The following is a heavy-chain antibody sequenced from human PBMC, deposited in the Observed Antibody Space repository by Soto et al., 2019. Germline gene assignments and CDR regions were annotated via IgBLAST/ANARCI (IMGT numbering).Heavy chain of an antibody. Sequence: QVQLVQSGAEVKKPGASVKVSCKASGYTFSSYALHWVRQAPGQRLEWMGWINAANGNVKYSQKFQGRVTITRDTSASTAYMELSSLSSEDTAVYYCAKAVGQFDPGGQGTLVTVSS. V-gene: IGHV1-3*01. CDR1: GYTFSSYA. CDR2: INAANGNV. CDR3: AKAVGQFDP. D-gene: IGHD6-19*01. J-gene: IGHJ5*02.